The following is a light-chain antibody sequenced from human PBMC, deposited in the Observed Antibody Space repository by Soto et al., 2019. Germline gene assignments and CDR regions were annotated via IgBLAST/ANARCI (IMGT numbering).Light chain of an antibody. J-gene: IGLJ1*01. CDR2: DNN. Sequence: QSVLTQPPSVSAAPGQKVTISCSGGNSNIGSNSVSWYQQLPGTAPKLLIYDNNKRPSGIPDRFSGSKSGTSATLGITGLQTGDEADYYCGTRDNSLSVYVFGGGTKVTVL. CDR3: GTRDNSLSVYV. CDR1: NSNIGSNS. V-gene: IGLV1-51*01.